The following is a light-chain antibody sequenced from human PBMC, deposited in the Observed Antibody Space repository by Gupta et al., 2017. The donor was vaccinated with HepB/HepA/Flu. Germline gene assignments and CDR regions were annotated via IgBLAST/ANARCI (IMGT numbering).Light chain of an antibody. Sequence: DVVMTQSPDSLAVSLGERATINCKSSQSVLYNSNNKNYLAWYQQKPGQPPKLLIYWASTRESGVPDRFSGSGSETDFTLTISSLQAEDVAVYYCQQYYSTPPTFGQGTKVEIK. J-gene: IGKJ1*01. V-gene: IGKV4-1*01. CDR2: WAS. CDR1: QSVLYNSNNKNY. CDR3: QQYYSTPPT.